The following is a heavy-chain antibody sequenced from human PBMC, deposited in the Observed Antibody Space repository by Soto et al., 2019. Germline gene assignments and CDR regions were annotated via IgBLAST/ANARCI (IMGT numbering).Heavy chain of an antibody. CDR2: ISGSGGST. Sequence: GGSLRLSCAASGFTFSSYAMSWVRQAPGKGLEWVSAISGSGGSTYYADSVKGRFTISRDNSKNTLYLQMNSLRAEDTAVYYCAKERVGGSSWYDAFDYWGQGTLVTVSS. D-gene: IGHD6-13*01. V-gene: IGHV3-23*01. CDR3: AKERVGGSSWYDAFDY. J-gene: IGHJ4*02. CDR1: GFTFSSYA.